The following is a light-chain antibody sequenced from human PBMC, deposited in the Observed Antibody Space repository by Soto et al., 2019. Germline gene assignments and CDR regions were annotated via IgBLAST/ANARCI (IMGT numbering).Light chain of an antibody. CDR2: GNS. Sequence: QLVLTQPPSVSGAPGQRVTISCTGSSSNIGAGYDVHWYQQLPGTAPKLLIYGNSNRPSGVPDRFSCSKSGTSASLAITGLRAEDADYYCCQSYDSSLSPWVFGGGTKLTVL. J-gene: IGLJ3*02. V-gene: IGLV1-40*01. CDR1: SSNIGAGYD. CDR3: QSYDSSLSPWV.